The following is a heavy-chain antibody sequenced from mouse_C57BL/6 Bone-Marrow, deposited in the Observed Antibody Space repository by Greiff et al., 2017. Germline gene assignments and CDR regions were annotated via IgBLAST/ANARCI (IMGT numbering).Heavy chain of an antibody. CDR1: GYTFTNYW. J-gene: IGHJ1*03. Sequence: VKLQESGAELVRPGTSVKMSCKASGYTFTNYWIGWAKQRPGHGLEWIGDIYPGGGYTNYNEKFKGKATLTADKSSSTAYMQFSSLTSEDSAIYYGARKRSYWYFDVWGTGTTVTVSS. CDR3: ARKRSYWYFDV. V-gene: IGHV1-63*01. CDR2: IYPGGGYT.